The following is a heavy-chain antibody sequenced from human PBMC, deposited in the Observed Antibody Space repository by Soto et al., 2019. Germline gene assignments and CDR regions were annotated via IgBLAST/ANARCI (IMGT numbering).Heavy chain of an antibody. Sequence: PSETLSLTCTVSGGSISSYYLSWIRQPPGKGLEWIGYIYYSGSTNYNPSLKSRVTISVDTSKNQFSLKLSSVTAADTAVYYCARGMDPYYFDYWGQGTLVTVSS. V-gene: IGHV4-59*01. J-gene: IGHJ4*02. D-gene: IGHD2-8*01. CDR2: IYYSGST. CDR3: ARGMDPYYFDY. CDR1: GGSISSYY.